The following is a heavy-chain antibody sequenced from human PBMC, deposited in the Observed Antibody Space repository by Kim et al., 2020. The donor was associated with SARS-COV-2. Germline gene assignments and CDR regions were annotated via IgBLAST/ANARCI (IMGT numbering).Heavy chain of an antibody. D-gene: IGHD6-19*01. Sequence: GGSLRLSCAASGFTFNIYAMNWVRQAPGKGLEWVSTMGGGDADRYYADSVKGRFTISRDNSKSTLSLLMTGLRAEDTAAYYCAKDAFDHNAVYDPFD. J-gene: IGHJ3*01. CDR3: AKDAFDHNAVYDPFD. V-gene: IGHV3-23*01. CDR2: MGGGDADR. CDR1: GFTFNIYA.